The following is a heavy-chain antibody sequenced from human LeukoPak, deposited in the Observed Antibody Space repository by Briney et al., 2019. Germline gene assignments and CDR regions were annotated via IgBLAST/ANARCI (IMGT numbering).Heavy chain of an antibody. CDR1: GFTFSRYW. CDR2: IKEDGSEK. J-gene: IGHJ4*02. CDR3: AKEKIQLNPFDY. Sequence: GGSLRLSCAASGFTFSRYWMSWVRQAPGKGLEWVANIKEDGSEKNYVDSVKGRFTISRDNSKDTLYLQMNSLRAEDTAVYYCAKEKIQLNPFDYWGQGTLVTVSS. V-gene: IGHV3-7*01. D-gene: IGHD5-18*01.